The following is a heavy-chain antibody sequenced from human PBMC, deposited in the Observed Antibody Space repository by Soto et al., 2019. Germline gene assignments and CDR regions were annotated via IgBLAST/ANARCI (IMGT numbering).Heavy chain of an antibody. CDR3: ARWGDYGGNSKYYFDY. Sequence: SETLSLTCTVSGGSISSYYWSWIRQPAGKGLEWIGRIYTSGRTNYNPSLKSRVTMSVDTSKNQFSLKLSSVTAADTAVYYCARWGDYGGNSKYYFDYWGQGTLVTVSS. CDR2: IYTSGRT. D-gene: IGHD4-17*01. J-gene: IGHJ4*02. V-gene: IGHV4-4*07. CDR1: GGSISSYY.